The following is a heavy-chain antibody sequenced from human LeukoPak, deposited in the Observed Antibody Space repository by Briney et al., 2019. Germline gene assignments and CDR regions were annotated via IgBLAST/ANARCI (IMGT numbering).Heavy chain of an antibody. CDR3: ARVLKYSSSSRGGPFDY. J-gene: IGHJ4*02. Sequence: ASVEVSCKASGYTFTGYYMHWVRQAPGQGLEWMGWINPNSGGTNYAQKFQGRVTMTRDTSISTAYMELSRLRSDDTAVYYCARVLKYSSSSRGGPFDYWGQGTLVTVSS. CDR1: GYTFTGYY. D-gene: IGHD6-6*01. V-gene: IGHV1-2*02. CDR2: INPNSGGT.